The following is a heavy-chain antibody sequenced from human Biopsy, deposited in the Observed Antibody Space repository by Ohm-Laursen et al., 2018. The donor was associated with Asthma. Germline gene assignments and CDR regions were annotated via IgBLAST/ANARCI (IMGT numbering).Heavy chain of an antibody. CDR1: GYSLTDLS. CDR3: ARCQVGYSSGWSLLLKKIYYSGMDV. D-gene: IGHD6-19*01. CDR2: ISPIFGSS. V-gene: IGHV1-24*01. J-gene: IGHJ6*02. Sequence: ASVKVSCKISGYSLTDLSMHWVRQAPGQGLEWMGGISPIFGSSNYAQRFQGRVTITADIFTRTVYMELSGLRSEDTAIYYCARCQVGYSSGWSLLLKKIYYSGMDVWGQGTAVTVSS.